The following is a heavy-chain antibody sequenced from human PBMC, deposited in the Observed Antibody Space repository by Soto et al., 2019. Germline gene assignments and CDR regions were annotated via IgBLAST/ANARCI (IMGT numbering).Heavy chain of an antibody. D-gene: IGHD3-3*02. Sequence: NPSETLSLTCTVSGDSIISSDFYWGWVRQPPGKGLEWIGSILYLGSSYYNPSLKSRVTMSVDTSKNQFSLRLRSVTAADTALSFCARHSLALRKNNWFDPWGQGIMVTVSS. CDR3: ARHSLALRKNNWFDP. CDR2: ILYLGSS. V-gene: IGHV4-39*01. CDR1: GDSIISSDFY. J-gene: IGHJ5*02.